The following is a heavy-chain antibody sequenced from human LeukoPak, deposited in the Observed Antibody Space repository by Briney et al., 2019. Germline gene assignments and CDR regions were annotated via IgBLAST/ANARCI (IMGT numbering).Heavy chain of an antibody. CDR3: AREACSSGSCDAFDI. CDR2: INHSGTT. D-gene: IGHD2-15*01. J-gene: IGHJ3*02. CDR1: GGSISSSSYY. Sequence: PSETLSLTCTVSGGSISSSSYYWGWIRQPPGKGLEWIGEINHSGTTNYNPSLKSRVIMSVDTSKNQFSLKLSSVTAADTAVYYCAREACSSGSCDAFDIWGQGTMVTVSS. V-gene: IGHV4-39*07.